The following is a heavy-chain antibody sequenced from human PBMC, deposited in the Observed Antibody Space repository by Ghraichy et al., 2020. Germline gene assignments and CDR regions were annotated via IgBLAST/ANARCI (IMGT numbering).Heavy chain of an antibody. V-gene: IGHV4-59*01. CDR1: GGSISSYY. CDR3: AREGANEAFDI. J-gene: IGHJ3*02. CDR2: IYYSGST. Sequence: SETLSLTCTVSGGSISSYYWSWIRQPPGKGLEWIGYIYYSGSTNYNPSLKSRVTISVDTSKNQFSLKLSSVTAADTAVYYCAREGANEAFDIWGQGTMVTVSS.